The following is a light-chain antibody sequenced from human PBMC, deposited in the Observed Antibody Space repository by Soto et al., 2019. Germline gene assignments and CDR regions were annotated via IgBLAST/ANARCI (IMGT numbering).Light chain of an antibody. CDR1: QTVSSNY. CDR3: QQYGSSPNT. CDR2: GAS. Sequence: EIVLTQSPGTLSLSPGERVTLSCRASQTVSSNYLAWHQQRPGQAPRLLIYGASSRATGIPDRFSGSGSGTDFTLTISGLEPEDFAVYYCQQYGSSPNTFGQGTKLEIK. J-gene: IGKJ2*01. V-gene: IGKV3-20*01.